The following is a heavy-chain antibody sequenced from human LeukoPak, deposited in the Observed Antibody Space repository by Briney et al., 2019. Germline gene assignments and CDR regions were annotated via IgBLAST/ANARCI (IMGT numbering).Heavy chain of an antibody. V-gene: IGHV1-18*01. D-gene: IGHD1-26*01. CDR2: IHTYNGHT. J-gene: IGHJ6*03. CDR3: ARGGLGPYYMDV. Sequence: ASVKVSCKSSGYTFNSYGITWVRQAPGQGLEWMGWIHTYNGHTNYAQKLQGRVTMTTDTSTSTAYMELRSLRSDDTAVYYCARGGLGPYYMDVWGKGTTVTISS. CDR1: GYTFNSYG.